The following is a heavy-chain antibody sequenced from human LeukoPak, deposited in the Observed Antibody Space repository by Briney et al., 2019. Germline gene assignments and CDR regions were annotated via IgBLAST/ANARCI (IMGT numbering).Heavy chain of an antibody. V-gene: IGHV3-20*01. J-gene: IGHJ4*02. CDR2: INWDGGST. D-gene: IGHD2-2*01. Sequence: GGSLRLSCAASGFTFDDYGMSWVRHAPGKGLEWVSDINWDGGSTGYADSVKGRFTISRDNAKNSLYLQMNSLRAEDTALFHCARLGCSGTSCYFDYWGQGTLVTVSS. CDR3: ARLGCSGTSCYFDY. CDR1: GFTFDDYG.